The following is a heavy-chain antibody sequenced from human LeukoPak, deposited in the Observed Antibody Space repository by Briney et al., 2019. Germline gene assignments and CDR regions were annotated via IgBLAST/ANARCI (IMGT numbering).Heavy chain of an antibody. J-gene: IGHJ2*01. CDR3: ARGRRRCSGGSCYPNWYFDL. V-gene: IGHV1-8*01. D-gene: IGHD2-15*01. CDR2: MNPNSGNT. Sequence: ASVKVSCKASGYTFTSYDINWVRQAPGQGLEWMGWMNPNSGNTGYAQKFQGRVTMTRNTPISTAYMELSSLRSEDTAVYYCARGRRRCSGGSCYPNWYFDLWGRGTLVTVSS. CDR1: GYTFTSYD.